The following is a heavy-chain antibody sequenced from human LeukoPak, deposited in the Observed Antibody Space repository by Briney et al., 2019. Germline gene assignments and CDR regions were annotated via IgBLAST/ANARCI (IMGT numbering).Heavy chain of an antibody. D-gene: IGHD2/OR15-2a*01. J-gene: IGHJ6*03. V-gene: IGHV1-2*02. CDR3: ARDLAFRSYYMDV. Sequence: GASVKVSCKPSGYTFTGYYIQWVRQAPRQGLEWMGWINPSSGGTNYAQKFQGRVTMTRDTSISTAYMELSRLRSDDTAVYYCARDLAFRSYYMDVWGKGTTVTVSS. CDR1: GYTFTGYY. CDR2: INPSSGGT.